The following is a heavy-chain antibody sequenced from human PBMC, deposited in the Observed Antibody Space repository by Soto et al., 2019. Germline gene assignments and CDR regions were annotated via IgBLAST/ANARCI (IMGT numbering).Heavy chain of an antibody. CDR1: GVSVTSYY. J-gene: IGHJ6*02. CDR3: ARDGVGPHGMDV. D-gene: IGHD2-8*01. CDR2: IYNSGNT. V-gene: IGHV4-4*07. Sequence: PSETLSLTCTVSGVSVTSYYWSWIRQPAGKGLDWIGRIYNSGNTDYNPSLKSRVTMLLDTSKNQLSLRLTSVTAADTAVYYCARDGVGPHGMDVWGQGTTVTVS.